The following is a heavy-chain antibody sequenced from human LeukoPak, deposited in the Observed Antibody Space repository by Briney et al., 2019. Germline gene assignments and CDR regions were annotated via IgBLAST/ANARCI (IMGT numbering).Heavy chain of an antibody. Sequence: GGFLSLSCAAFGFTVSSNYMSWVRQAPGKGLEWVSVIYSGGSTYYADSAKGRFTISRDNSKNTLYLQMNSLRAEDTAVYYCARDLSYWGQGTLVTVSS. V-gene: IGHV3-53*01. J-gene: IGHJ4*02. CDR3: ARDLSY. CDR2: IYSGGST. CDR1: GFTVSSNY.